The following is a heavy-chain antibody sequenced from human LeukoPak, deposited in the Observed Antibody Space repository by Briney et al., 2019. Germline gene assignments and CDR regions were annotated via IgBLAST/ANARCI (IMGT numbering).Heavy chain of an antibody. V-gene: IGHV7-4-1*02. J-gene: IGHJ1*01. CDR1: GYTFTSYA. D-gene: IGHD3-10*01. CDR2: INTNTGNP. Sequence: ASVKVSCKASGYTFTSYAMNWVRQAPGQGLEWMGWINTNTGNPTYAQGFTGRFVFSLNTSVSTAYLQISSLKAEDTAVYYCARRYYGSGSYYPEYFQHWGQGTLVTVSS. CDR3: ARRYYGSGSYYPEYFQH.